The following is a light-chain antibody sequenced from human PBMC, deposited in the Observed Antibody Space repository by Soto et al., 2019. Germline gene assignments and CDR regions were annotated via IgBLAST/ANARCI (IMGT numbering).Light chain of an antibody. CDR2: GAS. Sequence: EIVMTQSPVTLSASPGERVTLSCRASQSVNINLAWYQQRPGQAPRVFIYGASNRASGIPDRFSGSGSGTDFTLTISSLEPDDFALYYCQQYKDSPPLTFGGGTRVEIK. V-gene: IGKV3D-15*01. CDR1: QSVNIN. J-gene: IGKJ4*01. CDR3: QQYKDSPPLT.